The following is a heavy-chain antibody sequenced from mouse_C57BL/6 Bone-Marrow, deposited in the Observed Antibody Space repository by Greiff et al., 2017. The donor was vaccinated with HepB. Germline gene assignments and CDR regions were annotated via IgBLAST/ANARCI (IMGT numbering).Heavy chain of an antibody. CDR3: AREGHLLPLAMDY. Sequence: QVHVKQSGPELVKPGASVKLSCKASGYTFTSYDINWVKQRPGQGLEWIGWIYPRDGSTKYNEKFKGKATLTVDTSSSTAYMELHSLTSEDSAVYFCAREGHLLPLAMDYWGQGTSVTVSS. J-gene: IGHJ4*01. CDR1: GYTFTSYD. D-gene: IGHD1-1*01. V-gene: IGHV1-85*01. CDR2: IYPRDGST.